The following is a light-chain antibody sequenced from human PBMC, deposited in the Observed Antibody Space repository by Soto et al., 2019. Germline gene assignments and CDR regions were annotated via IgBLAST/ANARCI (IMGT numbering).Light chain of an antibody. CDR3: CSSAGTYLL. Sequence: QSALTQPRSVSGSPGQSVTISCTGSSTDVGGYNHVSWYQQHPGKAPKLMIYDVTKRPSGVPDRFSGSKSDNTASLTISGVQAEDEADYFCCSSAGTYLLFGGGTQLTVL. J-gene: IGLJ2*01. CDR1: STDVGGYNH. V-gene: IGLV2-11*01. CDR2: DVT.